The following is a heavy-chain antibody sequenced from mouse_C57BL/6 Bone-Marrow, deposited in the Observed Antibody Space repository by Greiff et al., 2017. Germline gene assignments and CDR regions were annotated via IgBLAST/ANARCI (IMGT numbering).Heavy chain of an antibody. CDR3: ARRQLMLRAMDY. Sequence: VQLKESGAELVKPGASVKLSCTASGFNIKDYYMHWVKQRTEQGLEWIGRIDPEDGETKYAPKFQGKDTITADPSSNTAYLQLSSLTSEDSAVYYCARRQLMLRAMDYGGQGTSVTVSS. CDR1: GFNIKDYY. V-gene: IGHV14-2*01. J-gene: IGHJ4*01. CDR2: IDPEDGET. D-gene: IGHD3-2*02.